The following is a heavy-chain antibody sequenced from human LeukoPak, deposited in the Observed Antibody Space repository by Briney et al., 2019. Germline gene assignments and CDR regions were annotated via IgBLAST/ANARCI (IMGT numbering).Heavy chain of an antibody. CDR3: ARPSFRSYDFWSGFGPFDY. CDR1: GGSISSSSYY. Sequence: SETLSLTCTVSGGSISSSSYYWGWIRQPQGKGLEWIGSIYYSGSTYYNPSLKSRVTISVDTSKNQFSLKLSSVTAADTAVYYCARPSFRSYDFWSGFGPFDYWGQGTLVTVSS. D-gene: IGHD3-3*01. J-gene: IGHJ4*02. V-gene: IGHV4-39*01. CDR2: IYYSGST.